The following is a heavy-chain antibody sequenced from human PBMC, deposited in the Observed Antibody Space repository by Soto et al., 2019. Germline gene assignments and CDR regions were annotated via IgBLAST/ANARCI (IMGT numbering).Heavy chain of an antibody. J-gene: IGHJ4*02. Sequence: SETLSLTCTVSGGSISSSSYYWSWIRQHPGKGLEWIGYIYYSGSTYYNPSLKSRVTISVDTSKNQFSLKLSSVTAADTAVYYCARGSREDFWSGYYVVYWGQGTLVTVSS. CDR1: GGSISSSSYY. CDR3: ARGSREDFWSGYYVVY. CDR2: IYYSGST. V-gene: IGHV4-31*03. D-gene: IGHD3-3*01.